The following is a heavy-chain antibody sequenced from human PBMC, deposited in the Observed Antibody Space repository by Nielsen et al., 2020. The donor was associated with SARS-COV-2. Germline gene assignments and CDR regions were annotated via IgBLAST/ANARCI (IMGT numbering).Heavy chain of an antibody. D-gene: IGHD1-20*01. J-gene: IGHJ3*02. CDR2: IYHTGTT. CDR1: GASISSDDYY. V-gene: IGHV4-30-4*01. Sequence: LRLSCTVSGASISSDDYYWTWIRQSPGTGLEWLGYIYHTGTTYYNPSLKSRLSMSVDPSKNQFSLKVTSVTAADTAVYFCARGGITETEDAFDIWGQGTVVTVSS. CDR3: ARGGITETEDAFDI.